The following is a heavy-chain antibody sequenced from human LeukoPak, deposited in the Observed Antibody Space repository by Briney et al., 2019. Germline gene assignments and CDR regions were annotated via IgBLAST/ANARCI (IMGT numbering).Heavy chain of an antibody. CDR1: GYTFTSYY. D-gene: IGHD6-13*01. J-gene: IGHJ4*02. CDR2: INPSGGST. Sequence: ASVKVSCKTSGYTFTSYYIHWVRQAPGQGLEWMGIINPSGGSTSYAQKFQGRVTMTRDTSTSTVYMELSSLRSEDTAVYYCARDGAAAGYFDYWGQGTLVTVSS. CDR3: ARDGAAAGYFDY. V-gene: IGHV1-46*01.